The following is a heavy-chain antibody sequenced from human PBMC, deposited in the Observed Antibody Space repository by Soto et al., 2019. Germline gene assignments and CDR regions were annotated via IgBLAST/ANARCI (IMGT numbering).Heavy chain of an antibody. J-gene: IGHJ4*02. Sequence: PSETLSLTCAVSGGSISSSNWWSWVRQPPGKGLEWIGEIYHSGSTNYNPSLKSRVTISVDKSKNQFSLKLSSVTAADTAVYYCARDRGYGDPLVFFVYWGQGTLVTVSS. CDR2: IYHSGST. D-gene: IGHD4-17*01. CDR1: GGSISSSNW. CDR3: ARDRGYGDPLVFFVY. V-gene: IGHV4-4*02.